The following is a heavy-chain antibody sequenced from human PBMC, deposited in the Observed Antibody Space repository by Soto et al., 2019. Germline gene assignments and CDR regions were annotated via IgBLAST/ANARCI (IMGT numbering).Heavy chain of an antibody. CDR1: GGSISSYY. J-gene: IGHJ5*02. V-gene: IGHV4-59*01. CDR2: IYYSGST. Sequence: PSETLSLTCTVSGGSISSYYWSWIRQPPGKGLEWIGYIYYSGSTNYNPSLKSRVTISVDTSKNQFSLKLSSVTAADTAVYYCARLSTGYYNNWFDPWGQGTLVTVSS. CDR3: ARLSTGYYNNWFDP. D-gene: IGHD3-9*01.